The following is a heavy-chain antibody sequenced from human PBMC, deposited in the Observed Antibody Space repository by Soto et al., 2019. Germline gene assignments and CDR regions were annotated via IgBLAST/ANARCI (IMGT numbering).Heavy chain of an antibody. Sequence: GGSLRLSCAASGFTFSSYAMSWVRQAPGKGLEWVSAISGSGGSTYYADSVKGRFTISRDNSKNTLYLQMNSLRAEDTAVYYCAKGYYDFWSGYYSPNFDYWGQGTLVTVSS. CDR3: AKGYYDFWSGYYSPNFDY. CDR1: GFTFSSYA. D-gene: IGHD3-3*01. J-gene: IGHJ4*02. V-gene: IGHV3-23*01. CDR2: ISGSGGST.